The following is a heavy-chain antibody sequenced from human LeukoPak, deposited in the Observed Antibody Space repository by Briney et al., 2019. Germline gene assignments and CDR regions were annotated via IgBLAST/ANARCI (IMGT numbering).Heavy chain of an antibody. CDR2: INAGNGNT. CDR1: GYTFTSYA. V-gene: IGHV1-3*01. CDR3: ASSIAVAGTRMITARWFDP. J-gene: IGHJ5*02. Sequence: ASVKVSCKASGYTFTSYAMHWVRQAPGQRLEGMGWINAGNGNTKYSQKFQGRVTITRDTSASTAYMELSRLRSEDTAVYYCASSIAVAGTRMITARWFDPWGQGTLVTVSS. D-gene: IGHD6-19*01.